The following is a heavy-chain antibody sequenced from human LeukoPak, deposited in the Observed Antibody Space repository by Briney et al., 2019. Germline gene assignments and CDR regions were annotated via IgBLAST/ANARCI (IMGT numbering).Heavy chain of an antibody. CDR2: INHGGSI. D-gene: IGHD6-13*01. CDR1: GGSISSYY. Sequence: TSETLSLTCTVSGGSISSYYWSWIRQPPGKGLEWIGEINHGGSINYNPSLKSRVTISVDTSKNQFSLKLSSVTAADTAVYYCARGPLAAAGTLTYYYYGMDVWGQGTTVTVSS. V-gene: IGHV4-34*01. J-gene: IGHJ6*02. CDR3: ARGPLAAAGTLTYYYYGMDV.